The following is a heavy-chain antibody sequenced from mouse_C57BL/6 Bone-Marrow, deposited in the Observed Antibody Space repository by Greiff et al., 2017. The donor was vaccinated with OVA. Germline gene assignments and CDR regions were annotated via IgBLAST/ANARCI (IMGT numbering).Heavy chain of an antibody. CDR2: ISDGGSYT. J-gene: IGHJ3*01. Sequence: EVKLMESGGGLVKPGGSLKLSCAASGFTFSSYAMSWVRQTPEKRLEWVATISDGGSYTYYPDNVKGRFTISRDNAKNNLYLQMSHLKSEDTAMYYCARVGGYYGFAYWGQGTLVTVSA. V-gene: IGHV5-4*03. D-gene: IGHD2-3*01. CDR3: ARVGGYYGFAY. CDR1: GFTFSSYA.